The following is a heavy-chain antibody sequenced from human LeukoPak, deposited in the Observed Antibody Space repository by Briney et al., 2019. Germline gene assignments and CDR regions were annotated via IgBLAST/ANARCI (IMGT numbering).Heavy chain of an antibody. D-gene: IGHD4-11*01. CDR2: IYPGDSDT. Sequence: GESLKISCKGSGYSFTSYWIGWVRQMPGKGLGGMGIIYPGDSDTRYSPSFQGPVTISADKAISTAYLQWSSLKASDTAMYYCARQRGIYSNYAGDYYFDYWGQGTLVTVSS. CDR1: GYSFTSYW. J-gene: IGHJ4*02. CDR3: ARQRGIYSNYAGDYYFDY. V-gene: IGHV5-51*01.